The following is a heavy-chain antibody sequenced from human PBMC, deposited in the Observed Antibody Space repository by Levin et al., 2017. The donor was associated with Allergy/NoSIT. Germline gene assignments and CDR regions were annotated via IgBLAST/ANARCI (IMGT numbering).Heavy chain of an antibody. V-gene: IGHV4-59*01. CDR3: ARLGDTAMVDPFDY. CDR2: IYYSGTT. J-gene: IGHJ4*02. D-gene: IGHD5-18*01. Sequence: SETLSLTCTVSGGSISNYYWSWIRQPPGKGLEWIGYIYYSGTTNYNPSLKSRVTISVDTSKSQFSLKLTSVTAADTAIYYCARLGDTAMVDPFDYWGQGTLVTVSS. CDR1: GGSISNYY.